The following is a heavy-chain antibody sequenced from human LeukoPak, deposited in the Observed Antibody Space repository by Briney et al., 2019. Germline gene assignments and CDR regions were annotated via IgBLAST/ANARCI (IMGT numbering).Heavy chain of an antibody. V-gene: IGHV4-59*01. D-gene: IGHD1-7*01. CDR2: IFYSGST. CDR1: GGSISGYY. Sequence: SETLSLTCTVSGGSISGYYWSWIRQPPGKGLEWIGYIFYSGSTNYNPSLKSRVTISVDTSKNQFSLKLSSVTAADTAVYYCARERSITGTTCWFDPWGQGTLVTVSS. CDR3: ARERSITGTTCWFDP. J-gene: IGHJ5*02.